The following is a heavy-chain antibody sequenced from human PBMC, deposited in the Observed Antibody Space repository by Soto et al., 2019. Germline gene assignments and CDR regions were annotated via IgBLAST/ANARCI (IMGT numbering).Heavy chain of an antibody. D-gene: IGHD5-18*01. CDR1: GFTFSSYG. CDR3: ARDRGTAMTNYYYYGMDV. J-gene: IGHJ6*02. Sequence: QVQLVESGGGVVQPGRSLRLSCAASGFTFSSYGMHWVRQAPGKGLEWVAVIWYDGSNKYYADSVKGRFTISRDNSKNTLYLQMNSLRAEDTAVYYCARDRGTAMTNYYYYGMDVWGQGTTVTVSS. CDR2: IWYDGSNK. V-gene: IGHV3-33*01.